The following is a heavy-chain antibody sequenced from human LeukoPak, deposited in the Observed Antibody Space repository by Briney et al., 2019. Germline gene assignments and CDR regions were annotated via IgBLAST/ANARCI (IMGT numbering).Heavy chain of an antibody. Sequence: GRSLRLSCAASGFTFSSYSMNWVRQAPGKGLEWVSSISSSSSYIYYADSVKGRFTISRDNAKNSLYLQMNSLRAEDTAVYYCARDGSLAYSSSSWDYYYYYYMDVWGKGTTVTVSS. CDR2: ISSSSSYI. D-gene: IGHD6-6*01. J-gene: IGHJ6*03. V-gene: IGHV3-21*01. CDR3: ARDGSLAYSSSSWDYYYYYYMDV. CDR1: GFTFSSYS.